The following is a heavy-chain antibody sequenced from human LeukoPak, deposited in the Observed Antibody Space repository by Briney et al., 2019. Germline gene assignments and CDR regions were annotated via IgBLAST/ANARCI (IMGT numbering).Heavy chain of an antibody. J-gene: IGHJ6*03. V-gene: IGHV1-18*01. CDR3: ARDRPLSPYYYYYYMDV. CDR2: ISAYNGNT. Sequence: ASVKVSCMASGYTFTSYGISWVRQAPGQGLEWMGWISAYNGNTNYAQKLQGRVTMTTDTSTSTAYMELRSLRSDDTAAYYCARDRPLSPYYYYYYMDVWGKGTTVTVSS. CDR1: GYTFTSYG. D-gene: IGHD3-16*02.